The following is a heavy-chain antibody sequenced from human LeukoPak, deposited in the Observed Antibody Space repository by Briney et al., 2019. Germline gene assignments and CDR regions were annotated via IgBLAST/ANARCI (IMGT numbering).Heavy chain of an antibody. J-gene: IGHJ4*02. Sequence: GGSLRLSCAASGFTFSTYWMHWVRQAPGKGLVWVSRIKSDGSATTYADFVKGRFTVSRDNAKNTLYWQMSSLRAEDTAMYFCARVGGRGSIGGDCWGQGTLVTVSS. V-gene: IGHV3-74*03. CDR3: ARVGGRGSIGGDC. CDR1: GFTFSTYW. D-gene: IGHD3-10*01. CDR2: IKSDGSAT.